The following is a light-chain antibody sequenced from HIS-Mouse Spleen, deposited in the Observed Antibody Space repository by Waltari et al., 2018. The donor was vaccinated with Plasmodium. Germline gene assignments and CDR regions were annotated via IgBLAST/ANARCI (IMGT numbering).Light chain of an antibody. CDR2: QDS. V-gene: IGLV3-1*01. CDR1: QLGDQY. CDR3: QAWDSSTVV. Sequence: SYELTQPPSVSVSPGQTASITCPGDQLGDQYACWYQQKPGQSPVLVIYQDSKRPSGAPERFSGSNSGNTATLTISGTQAMDEADYYCQAWDSSTVVFGGGTKLTVL. J-gene: IGLJ2*01.